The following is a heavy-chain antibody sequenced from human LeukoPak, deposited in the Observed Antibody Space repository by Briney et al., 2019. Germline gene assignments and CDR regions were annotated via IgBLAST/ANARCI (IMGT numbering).Heavy chain of an antibody. V-gene: IGHV3-53*01. Sequence: PGGSLRLSCRASEFTVTGNYMSWVRQAPGKGLEWISVIYAGGSTYYADSVKGRFTISRDNSKNTLYLQMNRLRDEDTALFYCAKEVKDTGYYHLDNWGQGTLVTVSS. J-gene: IGHJ4*02. CDR1: EFTVTGNY. CDR2: IYAGGST. D-gene: IGHD3-3*01. CDR3: AKEVKDTGYYHLDN.